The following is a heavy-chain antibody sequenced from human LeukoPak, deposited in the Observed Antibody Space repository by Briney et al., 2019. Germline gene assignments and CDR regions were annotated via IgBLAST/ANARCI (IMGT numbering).Heavy chain of an antibody. CDR3: ARLPKESSNYSALFVY. D-gene: IGHD3-22*01. J-gene: IGHJ4*02. CDR1: GGSISSSSYY. CDR2: SYYSGVP. Sequence: PSETLSLICTVSGGSISSSSYYWGWLRHPPGKGREWMVSSYYSGVPAHNTSRKSRVAISVDSSSNQFSLKLSSVISADTAVYCCARLPKESSNYSALFVYCGQGTLVTVSS. V-gene: IGHV4-39*01.